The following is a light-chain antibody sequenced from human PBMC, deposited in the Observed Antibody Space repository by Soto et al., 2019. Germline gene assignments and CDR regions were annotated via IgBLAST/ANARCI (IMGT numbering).Light chain of an antibody. V-gene: IGLV2-8*01. CDR1: STDVGNYNY. CDR3: SSYAGSNNWV. J-gene: IGLJ3*02. Sequence: QSALTQPPSASGSPGQSLTISCTGTSTDVGNYNYVSWYQQHPGKAPKLMISDVNRRPSGVPDRFSGSKSSNTASLTVSGLQAEDEADYYCSSYAGSNNWVFGGGTKLTVL. CDR2: DVN.